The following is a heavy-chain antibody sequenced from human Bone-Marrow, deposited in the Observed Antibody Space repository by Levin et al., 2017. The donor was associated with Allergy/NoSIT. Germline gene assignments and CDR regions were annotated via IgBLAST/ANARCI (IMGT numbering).Heavy chain of an antibody. V-gene: IGHV1-46*01. CDR3: ARVSRGCSSQCWSRTETTHFDP. Sequence: ASVKVSCKASGYTFTSYYMHWVRQAPGQGLEWMGIINPSGGSTSYAQKFQGRVTMTRDTSTSTVYMELSSLRSEDTAVYYCARVSRGCSSQCWSRTETTHFDPWGQGTLVTVSS. D-gene: IGHD2-2*01. CDR1: GYTFTSYY. CDR2: INPSGGST. J-gene: IGHJ5*02.